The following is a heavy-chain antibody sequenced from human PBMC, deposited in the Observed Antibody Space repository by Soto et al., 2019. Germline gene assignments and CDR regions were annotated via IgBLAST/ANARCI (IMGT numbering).Heavy chain of an antibody. J-gene: IGHJ6*02. CDR3: ARTRHYYYYYGMDV. V-gene: IGHV4-31*03. CDR1: GGSISSGTSY. Sequence: SETLSLTCTVSGGSISSGTSYWSWIRQRPGKGLEWIGYIFYSGSIYYTPSLRSRVMILADTSKNQFTLRLSSVTAADTAVYYCARTRHYYYYYGMDVWGQGTTVTVSS. CDR2: IFYSGSI.